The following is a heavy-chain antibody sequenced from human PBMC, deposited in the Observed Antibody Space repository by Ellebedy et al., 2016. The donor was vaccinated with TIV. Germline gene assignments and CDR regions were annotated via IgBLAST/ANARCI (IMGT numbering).Heavy chain of an antibody. V-gene: IGHV1-2*02. J-gene: IGHJ4*02. CDR1: GGTFSSYA. CDR2: INPNSGGT. D-gene: IGHD5-24*01. CDR3: AQMRRDGYNSGTLDY. Sequence: ASVKVSXXASGGTFSSYAISWVRQAPGQGLEWMGWINPNSGGTNYAQKFQGRVTMTRDTSISTAYMELSRLRSDDTAVYYCAQMRRDGYNSGTLDYWGQGTLVTVSS.